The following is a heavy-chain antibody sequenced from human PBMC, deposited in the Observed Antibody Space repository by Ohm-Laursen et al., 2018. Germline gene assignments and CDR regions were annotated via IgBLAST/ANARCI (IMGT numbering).Heavy chain of an antibody. CDR3: ARDSGVMVATADY. CDR2: ISSSGSTI. D-gene: IGHD5-12*01. V-gene: IGHV3-48*01. Sequence: SLRLSCAASGFTFSSYSMNWVRQAPGKGLEWVSYISSSGSTIYYADSVKGRFTISRDNSKNTLYLQMNSLRAEDTAVYYCARDSGVMVATADYWGQGTLVTVSS. J-gene: IGHJ4*02. CDR1: GFTFSSYS.